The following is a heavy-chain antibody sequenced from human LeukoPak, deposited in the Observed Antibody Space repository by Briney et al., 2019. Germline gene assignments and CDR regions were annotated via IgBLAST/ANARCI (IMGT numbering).Heavy chain of an antibody. V-gene: IGHV4-34*01. J-gene: IGHJ4*02. CDR3: ARGRSLNY. CDR2: INHSGST. Sequence: SETLSLTCAVYGGSFSGYYWSWIRQPPGKGLEWIGEINHSGSTNYNPSLKSRVTISVDTSKNQFSLKLSSVTAADTAVYYCARGRSLNYWGQGTLVTVSS. CDR1: GGSFSGYY.